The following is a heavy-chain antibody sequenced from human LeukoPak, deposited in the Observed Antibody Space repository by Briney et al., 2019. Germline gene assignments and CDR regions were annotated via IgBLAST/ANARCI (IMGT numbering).Heavy chain of an antibody. J-gene: IGHJ4*02. V-gene: IGHV4-39*07. CDR3: ARDDSSGYYPN. CDR2: IFYSGST. D-gene: IGHD3-22*01. Sequence: SETLSLTCTVSGGYISSSNYYWVWIRQPPGKGLEWVASIFYSGSTYFNPSLKSRVTILVDTSKNQFSLKLSSVTAADTAVYYCARDDSSGYYPNWGQGTLVTVSS. CDR1: GGYISSSNYY.